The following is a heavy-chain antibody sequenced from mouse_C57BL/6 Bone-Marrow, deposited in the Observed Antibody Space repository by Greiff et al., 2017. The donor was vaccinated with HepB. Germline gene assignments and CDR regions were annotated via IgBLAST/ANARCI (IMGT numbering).Heavy chain of an antibody. CDR3: AKPLGGYAMDY. V-gene: IGHV1-55*01. J-gene: IGHJ4*01. D-gene: IGHD4-1*01. CDR2: IYPGSGST. Sequence: QVQLQQSGAELVKPGASVKMSCKASGYTFTSYWITWVKQRPGQGLEWIGDIYPGSGSTNYNEKFKSKATLTVDTSSSTAYMQLSSLTSEDSAVYYCAKPLGGYAMDYWGQGTSVTVSS. CDR1: GYTFTSYW.